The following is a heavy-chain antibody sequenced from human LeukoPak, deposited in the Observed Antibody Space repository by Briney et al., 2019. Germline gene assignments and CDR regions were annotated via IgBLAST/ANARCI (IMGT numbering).Heavy chain of an antibody. Sequence: PGGSLRLSCAASGFAFDDYAMNWGRQVPGKGLEWVASINWNGDTTGYGDSVKGRFTSARDNAKNSLYLQMNRLRPEDTAVYYCARDSEYSISLYNWFDPWGQGTLVTVSS. CDR3: ARDSEYSISLYNWFDP. J-gene: IGHJ5*02. D-gene: IGHD3-3*02. CDR1: GFAFDDYA. CDR2: INWNGDTT. V-gene: IGHV3-20*04.